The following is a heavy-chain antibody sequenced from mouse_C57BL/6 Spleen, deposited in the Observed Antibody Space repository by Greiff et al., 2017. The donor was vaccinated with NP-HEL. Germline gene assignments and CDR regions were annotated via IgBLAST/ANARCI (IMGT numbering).Heavy chain of an antibody. Sequence: EVQLVESEGGLVQPGSSMKLSCTASGFTFSDYYMAWVRQVPEKGLEWVANINYDGSSTYYLDSLKSRFIISRDNAKNILYLQMSSLKSEDTATYYCAREGVSDDYDGGFAYWGQGTLVTVSA. CDR3: AREGVSDDYDGGFAY. CDR2: INYDGSST. D-gene: IGHD2-4*01. CDR1: GFTFSDYY. J-gene: IGHJ3*01. V-gene: IGHV5-16*01.